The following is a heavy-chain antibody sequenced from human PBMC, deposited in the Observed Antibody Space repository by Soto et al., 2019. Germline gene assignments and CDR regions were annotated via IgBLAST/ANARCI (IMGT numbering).Heavy chain of an antibody. V-gene: IGHV3-30*18. CDR3: AKVMGVRGVTSGADY. CDR1: GFTFSNYG. J-gene: IGHJ4*02. CDR2: ISYDGSDN. D-gene: IGHD3-10*01. Sequence: QVQLVESGGGVVQPGRSLRLSCAASGFTFSNYGMHWVRQAPGKGLEWVALISYDGSDNYYAGSVKGRFTISRDNSKNTLYLQMNSLRAEDTAVYYCAKVMGVRGVTSGADYWGQGTLVTVSS.